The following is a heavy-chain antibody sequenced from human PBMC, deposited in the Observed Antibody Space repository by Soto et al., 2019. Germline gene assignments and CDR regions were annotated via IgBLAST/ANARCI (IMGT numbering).Heavy chain of an antibody. CDR3: ARDLLAVDSTDY. CDR2: IYHSGST. CDR1: GYSISSGYY. J-gene: IGHJ4*02. V-gene: IGHV4-38-2*02. Sequence: PSETLSLTCAVSGYSISSGYYWGWTRQPPGKGLEWIGSIYHSGSTYYNPSLKSRVTISVDTSKNQFSPKLSSVTAADTAVYYCARDLLAVDSTDYWGQGTLVTVSS. D-gene: IGHD5-12*01.